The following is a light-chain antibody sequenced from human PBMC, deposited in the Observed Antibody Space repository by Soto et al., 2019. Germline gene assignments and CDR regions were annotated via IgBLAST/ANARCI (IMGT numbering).Light chain of an antibody. CDR2: DVS. CDR1: GSNIGSNS. CDR3: CAYAGSYTWV. J-gene: IGLJ3*02. V-gene: IGLV2-11*01. Sequence: QSVLTQPPSVSAAPGQTVTISCSGRGSNIGSNSVSWYQQVPGTAPKLIIYDVSQGPSGVPDRFSGSKSGNTASLTISGLQVEDEADYFCCAYAGSYTWVFGGGTKLTVL.